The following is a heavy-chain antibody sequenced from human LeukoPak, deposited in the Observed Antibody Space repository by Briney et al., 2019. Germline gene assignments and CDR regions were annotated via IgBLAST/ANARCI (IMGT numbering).Heavy chain of an antibody. CDR3: ARGYCSGGTCYKADS. V-gene: IGHV3-21*01. CDR2: ISGSTSYI. D-gene: IGHD2-15*01. J-gene: IGHJ4*02. CDR1: GFTFSIYA. Sequence: GGSLRLSCAASGFTFSIYAMSWVRQAPGKGLEWVSSISGSTSYIYYADSVKGRFTISRDNAKNSLDLQMNSLRAEDTAIYYCARGYCSGGTCYKADSWGQGTLVTVSS.